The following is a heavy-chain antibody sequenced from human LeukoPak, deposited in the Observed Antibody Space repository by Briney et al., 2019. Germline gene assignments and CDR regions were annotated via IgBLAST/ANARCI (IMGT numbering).Heavy chain of an antibody. CDR2: IYYSGST. D-gene: IGHD2-15*01. Sequence: SETLSLTCTVSDGSISSYYWSWIRQPPGKGLEWIGYIYYSGSTNYNPSLKSRVTISVDTSKNQFSLKLSSVTAADTAVYYCARDVYRSERWFDPWGQGTLVTVSS. V-gene: IGHV4-59*01. CDR3: ARDVYRSERWFDP. CDR1: DGSISSYY. J-gene: IGHJ5*02.